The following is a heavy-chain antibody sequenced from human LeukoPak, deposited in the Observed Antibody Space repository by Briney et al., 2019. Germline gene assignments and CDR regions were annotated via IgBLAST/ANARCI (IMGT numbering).Heavy chain of an antibody. CDR1: GFTVSSNY. J-gene: IGHJ4*02. V-gene: IGHV3-66*01. CDR3: ARDLSRKFYFDY. Sequence: GGSLRLSCAASGFTVSSNYMSWVRQAPGKGLEWVSVIYSGGSAYYADSVRGRFTISRDNSKNTVYLQMHSLRAEDTAVYYCARDLSRKFYFDYWGQGTLVTVSS. CDR2: IYSGGSA.